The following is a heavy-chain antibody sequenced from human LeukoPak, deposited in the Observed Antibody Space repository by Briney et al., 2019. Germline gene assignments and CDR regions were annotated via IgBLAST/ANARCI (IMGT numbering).Heavy chain of an antibody. V-gene: IGHV3-23*01. CDR1: GFTFGSHA. Sequence: GGSLRLSCEASGFTFGSHAMYWVRQAPGKGLERVAGIFGSGGSPHYADPVKGRFTISRDNSRNTVYLPINSLRAEDTAVYYCGKTTVGYSSGQKPAWPVDYWGQGTLVTVSS. CDR3: GKTTVGYSSGQKPAWPVDY. J-gene: IGHJ4*02. D-gene: IGHD5-18*01. CDR2: IFGSGGSP.